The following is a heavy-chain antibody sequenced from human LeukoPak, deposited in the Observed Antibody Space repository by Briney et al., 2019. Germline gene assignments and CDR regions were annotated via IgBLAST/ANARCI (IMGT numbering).Heavy chain of an antibody. D-gene: IGHD5-18*01. J-gene: IGHJ4*02. V-gene: IGHV4-39*07. CDR1: GGSISSSSYY. Sequence: PSETLSLTCTVSGGSISSSSYYWGWIRQPPGKGLEWIGSIYYSGSTYYNPSLKSRVTISVDTSKNQFSLKLSSVTAADTAVYYCARELGGDTAMGYFDYWGQGTLVTVSS. CDR3: ARELGGDTAMGYFDY. CDR2: IYYSGST.